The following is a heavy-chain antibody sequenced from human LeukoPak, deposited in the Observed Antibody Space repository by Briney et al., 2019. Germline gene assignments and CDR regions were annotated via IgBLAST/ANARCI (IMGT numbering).Heavy chain of an antibody. Sequence: ASVKVSCKSSGYTLTGYYIHWVRQAPGRGLEWMGWINPNSGGTKSAQKFQGRVTMTRDTSISTAYMELSRLTSDDTAVYYCARDNGMGYYGGSGYFDYWGQGTLVTVSS. J-gene: IGHJ4*02. D-gene: IGHD1-26*01. CDR2: INPNSGGT. CDR3: ARDNGMGYYGGSGYFDY. V-gene: IGHV1-2*02. CDR1: GYTLTGYY.